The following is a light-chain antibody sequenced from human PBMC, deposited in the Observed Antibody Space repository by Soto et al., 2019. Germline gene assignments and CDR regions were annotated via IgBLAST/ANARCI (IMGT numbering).Light chain of an antibody. V-gene: IGKV3-15*01. Sequence: EVVMTQSPATLSVSPGERATLSCRASQSVSNNLAWFQQKPGQAPRLLIYHASTRATGIPARFSGSGSGTEFTLIISSLQSEDFAVSYCQQYNNWWTFGQGTKVEIK. CDR2: HAS. CDR3: QQYNNWWT. J-gene: IGKJ1*01. CDR1: QSVSNN.